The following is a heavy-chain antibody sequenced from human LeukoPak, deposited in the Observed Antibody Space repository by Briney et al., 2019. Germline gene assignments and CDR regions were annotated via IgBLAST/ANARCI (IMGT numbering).Heavy chain of an antibody. D-gene: IGHD6-13*01. CDR2: IYYSGST. V-gene: IGHV4-31*03. J-gene: IGHJ4*02. Sequence: SQTLSLTCTVSGGSISSGGYYWSWIRQHPGKGLEWIGYIYYSGSTYYNLSLKSRITISVDTSKNQFSLKLSSVTAADTAVYYCARAIAAAGTPFDYWGQGTLVTVSS. CDR3: ARAIAAAGTPFDY. CDR1: GGSISSGGYY.